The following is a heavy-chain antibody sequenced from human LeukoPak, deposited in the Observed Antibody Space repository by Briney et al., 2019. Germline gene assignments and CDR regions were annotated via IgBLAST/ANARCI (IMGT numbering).Heavy chain of an antibody. CDR2: MNPNSGNT. V-gene: IGHV1-8*03. D-gene: IGHD3-3*01. Sequence: ASVKVSCKASGYTFTSYDINWVRQATGQGLEWMGWMNPNSGNTGYAQKFQGRVTITRNTSISTAYMELSSLRSEDTAVYYCARGVGYYDFWSGYHNWFDPWGQGTLVTVSS. J-gene: IGHJ5*02. CDR3: ARGVGYYDFWSGYHNWFDP. CDR1: GYTFTSYD.